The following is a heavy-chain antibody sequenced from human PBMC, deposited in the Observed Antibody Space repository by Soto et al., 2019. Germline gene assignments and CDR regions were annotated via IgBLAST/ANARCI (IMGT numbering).Heavy chain of an antibody. V-gene: IGHV3-74*01. CDR3: ASNYAYAEGYYWYGIDV. CDR1: GFTFSRYW. CDR2: ISSYGSDT. J-gene: IGHJ6*02. Sequence: VQLVESGGGLVLPGGSLRLSCAASGFTFSRYWMHWVRQAPGKGLVWVSRISSYGSDTHYADSVKGRFTISRDNAKNTVYLQMNRLRADDTAVYYCASNYAYAEGYYWYGIDVWGQGTTVTVSS. D-gene: IGHD3-16*01.